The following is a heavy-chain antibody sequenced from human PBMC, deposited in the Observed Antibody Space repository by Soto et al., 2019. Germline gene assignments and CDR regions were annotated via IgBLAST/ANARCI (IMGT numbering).Heavy chain of an antibody. CDR3: ARGPTDYVWGSYRPKCASDI. J-gene: IGHJ3*02. D-gene: IGHD3-16*02. V-gene: IGHV4-34*01. CDR1: GGSFSGYY. Sequence: LFLTCAVYGGSFSGYYWSWIRQPPGKGLEWIGEINHSGSTNYNPSLKSRVTISVDTSKNQFSLKLSSVTAADTAVYYCARGPTDYVWGSYRPKCASDIWGQGTMVTVSS. CDR2: INHSGST.